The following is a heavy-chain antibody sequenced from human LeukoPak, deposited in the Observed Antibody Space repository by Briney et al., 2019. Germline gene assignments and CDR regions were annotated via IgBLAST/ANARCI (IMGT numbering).Heavy chain of an antibody. CDR3: ARVVGLTGYSSSWYSGYYYYMDV. J-gene: IGHJ6*03. Sequence: SVKVSCKASVCTFSSYAISWVRPAPGQGLEWMGVIIPIFGTTNYAQKFQDTVTITADNSTSTAYMPLSSLRSEDTAVYYCARVVGLTGYSSSWYSGYYYYMDVWGKGTTVTVSS. V-gene: IGHV1-69*06. CDR1: VCTFSSYA. CDR2: IIPIFGTT. D-gene: IGHD6-13*01.